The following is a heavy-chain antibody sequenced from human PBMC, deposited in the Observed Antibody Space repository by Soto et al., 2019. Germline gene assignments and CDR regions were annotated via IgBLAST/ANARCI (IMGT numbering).Heavy chain of an antibody. CDR3: ARGTAYGGYLSYYYYYGIDV. CDR1: GGSISSYY. V-gene: IGHV4-59*01. CDR2: IYYSGST. J-gene: IGHJ6*02. D-gene: IGHD5-12*01. Sequence: SETLSLTCTVSGGSISSYYWSWIRQPPGKGLEWIGYIYYSGSTNYNPSLKSRVTISVDTSKNQFSLKLSSVTAADTAVYYCARGTAYGGYLSYYYYYGIDVWGQGTTVTVSS.